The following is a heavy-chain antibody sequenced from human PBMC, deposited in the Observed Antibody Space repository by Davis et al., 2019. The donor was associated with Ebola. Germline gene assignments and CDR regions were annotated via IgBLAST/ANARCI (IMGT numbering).Heavy chain of an antibody. CDR2: IWYDGSNK. V-gene: IGHV3-33*08. CDR3: ARGNMITFGGVIVIRPFDY. CDR1: GFTFSSYG. D-gene: IGHD3-16*02. J-gene: IGHJ4*02. Sequence: GESLKISCAASGFTFSSYGMHWVRQAPGKGLEWVAVIWYDGSNKYYADSVKGRFTISRDNSKNTLYLQMNSLRAEDTAVYYCARGNMITFGGVIVIRPFDYWGQGTLVTVSS.